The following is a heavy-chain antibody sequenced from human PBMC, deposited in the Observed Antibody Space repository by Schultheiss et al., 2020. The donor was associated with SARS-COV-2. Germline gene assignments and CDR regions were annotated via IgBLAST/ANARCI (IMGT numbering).Heavy chain of an antibody. J-gene: IGHJ4*02. Sequence: ASVKVSCKASGYTFTSYAMHWVRQAPGQRLEWMGWISAYNGNTNYAQKLQGRVTMTTDTSTSTAYMELSSLRSEDTAVYYCARELAHGDGAGWDYWGQGTLVTVSS. D-gene: IGHD4-17*01. CDR1: GYTFTSYA. CDR2: ISAYNGNT. CDR3: ARELAHGDGAGWDY. V-gene: IGHV1-18*01.